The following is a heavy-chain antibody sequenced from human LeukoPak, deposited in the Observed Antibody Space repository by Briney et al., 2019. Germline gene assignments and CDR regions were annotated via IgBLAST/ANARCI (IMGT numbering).Heavy chain of an antibody. J-gene: IGHJ4*02. Sequence: PGGSLRLSCAASGFTFSSHSMNWVRQAPGKGLEWVSSISSSSSYIYYGDSVRGRFTISRDNAKNSLYLQMNSLRAEETAVYYCARAKGIAVAGLHFDYWGQGTLVTVSS. CDR2: ISSSSSYI. CDR3: ARAKGIAVAGLHFDY. V-gene: IGHV3-21*01. CDR1: GFTFSSHS. D-gene: IGHD6-19*01.